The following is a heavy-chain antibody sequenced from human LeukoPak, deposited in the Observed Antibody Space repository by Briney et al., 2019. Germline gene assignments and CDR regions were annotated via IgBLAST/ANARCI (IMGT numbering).Heavy chain of an antibody. CDR1: GYTFTNYG. Sequence: ASVKISCKSSGYTFTNYGTSRLRQAPGRGLVGMGWINTYNYNTNYAQKLQGRVAMTTDTSSSTAYMELRSLRSDDTAVYYCARQRIEVPTALGDYWGQGTLVTGSS. CDR2: INTYNYNT. CDR3: ARQRIEVPTALGDY. D-gene: IGHD2-2*01. J-gene: IGHJ4*02. V-gene: IGHV1-18*04.